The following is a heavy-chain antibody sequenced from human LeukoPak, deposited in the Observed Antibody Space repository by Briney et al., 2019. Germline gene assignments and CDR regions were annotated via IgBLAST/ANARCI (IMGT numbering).Heavy chain of an antibody. CDR1: GFTFTSYA. CDR2: ISASGSST. V-gene: IGHV3-23*01. J-gene: IGHJ4*02. D-gene: IGHD1-7*01. CDR3: AKEKTTGTYYVDY. Sequence: GGSLRLSCAASGFTFTSYAMTWVRQAPGKGLEWVSDISASGSSTYYADSVKGRFTISRDNSKNTLYLQMNSLRAEDTAVYYCAKEKTTGTYYVDYWGQGTLVTVSS.